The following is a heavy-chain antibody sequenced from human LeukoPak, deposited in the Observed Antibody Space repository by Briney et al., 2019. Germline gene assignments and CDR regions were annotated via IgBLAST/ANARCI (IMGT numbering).Heavy chain of an antibody. D-gene: IGHD3-22*01. CDR1: GGSISSYY. CDR2: IYYSGRT. CDR3: ARTISDSSGYYYSDY. V-gene: IGHV4-59*08. Sequence: SETLSLTCTVSGGSISSYYWSWIRQPPGKELEWIGYIYYSGRTYYNPSLKSLVTISVDTSKNQFSLSLSSVTAADTAVYYCARTISDSSGYYYSDYWGQGTLVTVSS. J-gene: IGHJ4*02.